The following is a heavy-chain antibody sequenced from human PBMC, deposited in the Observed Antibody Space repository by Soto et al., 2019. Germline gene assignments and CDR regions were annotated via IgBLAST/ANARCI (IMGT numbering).Heavy chain of an antibody. Sequence: LRNSVADGNIVNHGWSCILKQTGKGLEWIGYIYYSGSTNYNPSLKSRVTISVDTSKNQFSLKLSSVTAADTAVYYCARRLGTYYDFWSGLYYMDVWGKGTTVTVSS. CDR3: ARRLGTYYDFWSGLYYMDV. J-gene: IGHJ6*03. CDR2: IYYSGST. CDR1: DGNIVNHG. V-gene: IGHV4-59*08. D-gene: IGHD3-3*01.